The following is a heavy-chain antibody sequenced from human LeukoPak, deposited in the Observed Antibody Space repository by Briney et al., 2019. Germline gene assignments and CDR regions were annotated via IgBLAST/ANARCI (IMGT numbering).Heavy chain of an antibody. CDR1: GYTFSAYC. CDR2: INPKSGGT. D-gene: IGHD2-21*01. Sequence: GASVKVSCKASGYTFSAYCMHWVRQAPGQGLEWMGWINPKSGGTNYAQQFQDRVTMTRDTSISSTYMELSRLRSDDTAVYYCARSPKQRRDWFDPWGQGTLVTVSS. V-gene: IGHV1-2*02. J-gene: IGHJ5*02. CDR3: ARSPKQRRDWFDP.